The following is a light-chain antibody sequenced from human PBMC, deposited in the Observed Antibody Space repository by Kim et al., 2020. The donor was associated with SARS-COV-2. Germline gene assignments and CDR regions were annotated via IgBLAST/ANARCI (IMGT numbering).Light chain of an antibody. CDR1: QSIVTY. CDR3: QQTYSAPYT. Sequence: DIQMTQSPSSLSASVGDTFTITCRASQSIVTYLNWYQQKPGKAPNLLIYAATSLQSGVPSRFSGSGSGTDFTLTITSLQPEDFASYYCQQTYSAPYTFGQGTKLEI. V-gene: IGKV1-39*01. J-gene: IGKJ2*01. CDR2: AAT.